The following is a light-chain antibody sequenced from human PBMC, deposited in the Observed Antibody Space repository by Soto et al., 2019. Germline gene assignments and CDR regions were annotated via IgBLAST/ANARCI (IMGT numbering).Light chain of an antibody. Sequence: EVVLTQSPDTLSLSPGERATLSCRASQSISSDYLVWYQQKPGQAPRLLIYGASSRATGLPDRFSGSGSGTDFTLTINRLEPEDFAVYYCQHYGNSPPSVTFGPGTKVDIK. J-gene: IGKJ3*01. CDR1: QSISSDY. CDR3: QHYGNSPPSVT. V-gene: IGKV3-20*01. CDR2: GAS.